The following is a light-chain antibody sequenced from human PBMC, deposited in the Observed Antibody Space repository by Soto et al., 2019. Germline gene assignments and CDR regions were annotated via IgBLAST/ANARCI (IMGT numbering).Light chain of an antibody. CDR2: AAS. Sequence: DIQMTQSPSSLSASVGDRVTITCRASQTIGNYLNWFQQKPGKVPKLLISAASSLQSGVPSRFSGGGSGTDFTLTISNLQPEDSATYYCQQKYRTPHFFGGGTNVEIK. CDR3: QQKYRTPHF. J-gene: IGKJ4*01. CDR1: QTIGNY. V-gene: IGKV1-39*01.